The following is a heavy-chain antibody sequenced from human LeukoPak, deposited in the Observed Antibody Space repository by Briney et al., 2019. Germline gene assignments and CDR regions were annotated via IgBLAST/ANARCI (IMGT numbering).Heavy chain of an antibody. CDR3: ARVRDYDSSGYELIDY. J-gene: IGHJ4*02. D-gene: IGHD3-22*01. Sequence: PSGTLSLTCTVSGDSISSYYWSWIRQPPGKGLEWIGHIHYSGNTNYNPSLNSRVTMSVDTSKNQFSLKLRSVTAADTAVYYCARVRDYDSSGYELIDYWGQGTLVTVSS. CDR1: GDSISSYY. V-gene: IGHV4-59*12. CDR2: IHYSGNT.